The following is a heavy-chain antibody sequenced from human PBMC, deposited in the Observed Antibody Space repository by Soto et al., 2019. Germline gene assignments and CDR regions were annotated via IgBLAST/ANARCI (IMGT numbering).Heavy chain of an antibody. CDR2: ISYDGSNK. V-gene: IGHV3-30-3*01. J-gene: IGHJ4*02. Sequence: QVQLVESGGGVVQPGRSLRLSCAASGFTFSSYAMHWVRQAPGKGLEWVAVISYDGSNKYYADSVKGRFTISRDNSKNTLYLQMNSLRAEDTAVYYCARGIVVVPAAMGPGDYWGQGTLVTVSS. CDR1: GFTFSSYA. D-gene: IGHD2-2*01. CDR3: ARGIVVVPAAMGPGDY.